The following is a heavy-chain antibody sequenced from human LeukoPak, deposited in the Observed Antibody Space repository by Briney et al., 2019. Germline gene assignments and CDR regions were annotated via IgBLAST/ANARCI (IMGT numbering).Heavy chain of an antibody. CDR1: GFTFSSYA. CDR2: ISYDGSNK. Sequence: PGRSLRLSCAASGFTFSSYAMHWVRQAPGKGLEWVAVISYDGSNKYYADSVKGRFTISRDNSKNTLYLQMNSLRAEDTAVYYCARDNWYSSSWYEGYFDYWGQGTLVTVSS. J-gene: IGHJ4*02. CDR3: ARDNWYSSSWYEGYFDY. D-gene: IGHD6-13*01. V-gene: IGHV3-30-3*01.